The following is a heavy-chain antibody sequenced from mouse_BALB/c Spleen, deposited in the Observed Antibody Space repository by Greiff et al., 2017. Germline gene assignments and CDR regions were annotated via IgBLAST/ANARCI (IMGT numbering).Heavy chain of an antibody. CDR1: GFTFSDYY. CDR2: ISDGGSYT. J-gene: IGHJ4*01. Sequence: EVQGVESVGGLVKPGGSLKLSCAASGFTFSDYYMYWVRQTPEKRLEWVATISDGGSYTYYPDSVKGRFTISRDNAKNNLYLQMSSLKSEDTAMYYCARARGVDYWGQGTSVTVSS. CDR3: ARARGVDY. V-gene: IGHV5-4*02.